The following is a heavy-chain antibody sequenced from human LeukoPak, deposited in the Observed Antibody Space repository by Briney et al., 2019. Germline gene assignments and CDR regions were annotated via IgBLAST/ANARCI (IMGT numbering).Heavy chain of an antibody. V-gene: IGHV3-9*01. CDR1: GFTFDDYA. D-gene: IGHD3-22*01. J-gene: IGHJ4*02. CDR3: AKDMGRYYDSSGYYDY. Sequence: PGRPLRLSCAASGFTFDDYAMHWVRQAPGKGLEWVSGISWNSGSIGYADSVKGRFTISRDNAKNSLYLQMNSLRAEDTALYYCAKDMGRYYDSSGYYDYWGQGTLVTVSS. CDR2: ISWNSGSI.